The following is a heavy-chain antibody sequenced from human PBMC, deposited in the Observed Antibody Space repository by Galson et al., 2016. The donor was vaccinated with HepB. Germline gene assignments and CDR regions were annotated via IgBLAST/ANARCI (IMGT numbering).Heavy chain of an antibody. CDR2: INHSGNT. V-gene: IGHV4-34*01. CDR3: ARGGRPRI. J-gene: IGHJ3*02. CDR1: GGSFSDSY. D-gene: IGHD3-10*01. Sequence: SETLSLTCAVYGGSFSDSYWSWIRQPPGKGLEWIGEINHSGNTNYNPSLKSRVTISVDTSKNQFSLKLSSVTAADTAVCYCARGGRPRIWGQGTMVTVSS.